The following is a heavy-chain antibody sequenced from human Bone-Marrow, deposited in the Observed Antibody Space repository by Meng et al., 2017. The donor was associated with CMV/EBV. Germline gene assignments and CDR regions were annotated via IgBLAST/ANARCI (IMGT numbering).Heavy chain of an antibody. CDR1: RYTFNVFD. D-gene: IGHD3-16*01. CDR2: INPNSGGT. J-gene: IGHJ4*02. Sequence: ASVKVSCKASRYTFNVFDMHWVRQAPGQGLEWLGWINPNSGGTNFAQKFQGRVIMTRDTSISTAYMELSRLKSDDTAVYYCAREGKYAFDYWGQGTLVTVS. V-gene: IGHV1-2*02. CDR3: AREGKYAFDY.